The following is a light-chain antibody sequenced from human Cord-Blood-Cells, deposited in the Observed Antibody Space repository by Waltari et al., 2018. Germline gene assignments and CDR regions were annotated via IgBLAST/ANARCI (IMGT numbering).Light chain of an antibody. CDR1: ALPKKY. Sequence: SYEPTQPPSVSVSLGQMARITCSGEALPKKYAYWYQQKPGQFPVLVIYKDSERPSGIPERFSGSSSGTIVTLTISGVQAEDEADYYCLSADSSATWVFGGGTKLTVL. V-gene: IGLV3-16*01. J-gene: IGLJ3*02. CDR2: KDS. CDR3: LSADSSATWV.